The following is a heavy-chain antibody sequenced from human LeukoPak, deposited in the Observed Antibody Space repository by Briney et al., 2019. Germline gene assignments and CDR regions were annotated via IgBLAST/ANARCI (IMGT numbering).Heavy chain of an antibody. CDR1: GLTFSSYG. CDR2: ISYDGSNK. V-gene: IGHV3-30*18. Sequence: GGSLRLSCAASGLTFSSYGMHWVRQAPGKGLEWVAVISYDGSNKDYADSVKGRFTISRDNSKNTMYLQINSLRAEDTAVYYCAKDSGGTYYFDYWGQGTLVTVSS. D-gene: IGHD1-26*01. CDR3: AKDSGGTYYFDY. J-gene: IGHJ4*02.